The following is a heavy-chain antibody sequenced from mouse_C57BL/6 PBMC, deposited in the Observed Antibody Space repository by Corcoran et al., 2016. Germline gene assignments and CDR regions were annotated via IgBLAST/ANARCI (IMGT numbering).Heavy chain of an antibody. V-gene: IGHV1-26*01. J-gene: IGHJ2*01. CDR1: GYTFTDYY. D-gene: IGHD2-4*01. CDR3: ARSYDYDLFDY. CDR2: INPNNGGT. Sequence: EVQLQQSGPELVTPGASVKISCKASGYTFTDYYMNWVKQSHGKSLEWIGDINPNNGGTSYNQKFKGKATLPVDKSSSTAYMELRSLTSEDSAVYYCARSYDYDLFDYWGQGTTLTVSS.